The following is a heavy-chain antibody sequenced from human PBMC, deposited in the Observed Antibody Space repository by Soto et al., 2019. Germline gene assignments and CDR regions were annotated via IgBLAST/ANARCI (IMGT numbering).Heavy chain of an antibody. Sequence: VQLVESGGGLVQPGRSLRLSCAASGFTFDDYAMHWVRQAPGKGLEWVSGISWDSNDIGYADSVKGRFTISRDNAKNPLYLQMNSLRAEDTALYYCAKSNYDSSGYHFWFDYWGQGTLVTVSS. D-gene: IGHD3-22*01. CDR3: AKSNYDSSGYHFWFDY. CDR1: GFTFDDYA. CDR2: ISWDSNDI. J-gene: IGHJ4*02. V-gene: IGHV3-9*01.